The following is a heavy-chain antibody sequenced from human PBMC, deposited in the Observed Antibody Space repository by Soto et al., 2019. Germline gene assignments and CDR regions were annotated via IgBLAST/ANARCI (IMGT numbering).Heavy chain of an antibody. CDR3: ATMAAFDY. CDR1: GGTFSSYA. CDR2: IIPIFGTA. D-gene: IGHD6-19*01. V-gene: IGHV1-69*05. J-gene: IGHJ4*02. Sequence: SVKVSCKASGGTFSSYAISWVRQAPGQGLEWMGGIIPIFGTANYAQKFQGRVTMTRDASTSTVYMELSSLSSEDTAVYYCATMAAFDYWGQGTLVTVSS.